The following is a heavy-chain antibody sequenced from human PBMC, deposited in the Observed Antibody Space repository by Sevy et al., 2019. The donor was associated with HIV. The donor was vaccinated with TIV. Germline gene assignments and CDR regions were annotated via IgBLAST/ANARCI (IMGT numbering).Heavy chain of an antibody. D-gene: IGHD6-13*01. J-gene: IGHJ4*02. CDR3: VRAIGAAGSY. CDR2: IKEDGSVK. CDR1: GFTFSSYW. Sequence: GGSLRLSCEASGFTFSSYWMSWVRQAPGKGLEWVASIKEDGSVKYYVDSVKGRFTISRDNAKNSVYLQMNSLRAEDTALYYCVRAIGAAGSYWGQGTLVTVSS. V-gene: IGHV3-7*01.